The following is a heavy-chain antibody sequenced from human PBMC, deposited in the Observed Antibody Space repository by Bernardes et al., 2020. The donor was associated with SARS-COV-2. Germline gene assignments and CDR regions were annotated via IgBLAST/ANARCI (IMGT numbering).Heavy chain of an antibody. Sequence: VGSLLLSCEVSGFTFRSSAMSWVRQAPGQGLEWVSAISGSGGSPYYADSVKGRFTISRDNSKNTLYLQMNSLRAEDTAVYYCAKGGRGSSDYFDYWGQGTLVTVSS. CDR3: AKGGRGSSDYFDY. D-gene: IGHD1-26*01. CDR1: GFTFRSSA. CDR2: ISGSGGSP. V-gene: IGHV3-23*01. J-gene: IGHJ4*02.